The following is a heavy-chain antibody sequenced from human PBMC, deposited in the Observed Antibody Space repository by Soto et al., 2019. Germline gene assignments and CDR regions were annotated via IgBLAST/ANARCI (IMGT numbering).Heavy chain of an antibody. V-gene: IGHV4-39*02. CDR2: IYDTETT. J-gene: IGHJ5*02. Sequence: SETLSLTCTVSGGSISSSSYDWGWIRQPPGKGREWIGSIYDTETTYYNPSLKRRVTRSRHPSKNKFSRKPSALTAPDTAVYYCASEMVYGNLGWFDPWGQGTLVTVSS. D-gene: IGHD2-8*01. CDR3: ASEMVYGNLGWFDP. CDR1: GGSISSSSYD.